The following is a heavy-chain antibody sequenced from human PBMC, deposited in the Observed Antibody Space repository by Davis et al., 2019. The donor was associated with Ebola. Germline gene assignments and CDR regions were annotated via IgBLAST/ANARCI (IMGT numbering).Heavy chain of an antibody. J-gene: IGHJ4*02. V-gene: IGHV3-30*04. CDR2: ISYDGSYQ. D-gene: IGHD5-24*01. CDR1: GFTFSDYP. CDR3: ATAWGVKATTGHYLDH. Sequence: PGGSLRLSCAASGFTFSDYPMHWVRQAPGKGLEWVALISYDGSYQGYVESEKGRFIISRDNSKSTLYLQMNSLRPEDTAVYYCATAWGVKATTGHYLDHWGQGTLVTVSS.